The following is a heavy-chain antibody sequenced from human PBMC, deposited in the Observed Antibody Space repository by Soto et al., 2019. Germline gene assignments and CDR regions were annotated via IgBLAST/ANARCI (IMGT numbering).Heavy chain of an antibody. V-gene: IGHV4-39*01. D-gene: IGHD6-19*01. Sequence: SETLSLTCTVSGGSISSSSYYWGWIRQPPGKRLERIGSISYSGSTYYNPSLKSRVTMYVDTSKNQFSLKLSSVTAADTAMFYCARRQYSSGWSTNWFDPWGQGTLVTVSS. CDR3: ARRQYSSGWSTNWFDP. CDR1: GGSISSSSYY. J-gene: IGHJ5*02. CDR2: ISYSGST.